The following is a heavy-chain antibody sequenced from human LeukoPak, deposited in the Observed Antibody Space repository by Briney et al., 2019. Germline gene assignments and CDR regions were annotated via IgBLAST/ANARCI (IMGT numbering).Heavy chain of an antibody. J-gene: IGHJ6*03. D-gene: IGHD3-9*01. CDR2: INHSGST. V-gene: IGHV4-34*01. CDR1: GGSFSGYY. CDR3: ASILTGYYLAGEVSGGMDV. Sequence: SETLSLTCAVYGGSFSGYYWSWIRHPPGKGLEWIGEINHSGSTNYNPSLKSRVTISVDTSKNQFSLKLSSVTAADTAVYYCASILTGYYLAGEVSGGMDVWGKGTTVSVSS.